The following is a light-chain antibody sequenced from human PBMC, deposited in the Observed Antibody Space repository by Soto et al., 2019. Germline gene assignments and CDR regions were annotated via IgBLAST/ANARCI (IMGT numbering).Light chain of an antibody. CDR2: DAS. CDR1: QNINNY. Sequence: EILFTQSPATLSLSPGERATLSCRASQNINNYLGWYQQRTGQAPRIVIYDASNRDTGIPVRFSGRGSGTDCTLTISRLEPEDFAIYYCQQRSSWPRTFGRGTKVDIK. V-gene: IGKV3-11*01. J-gene: IGKJ1*01. CDR3: QQRSSWPRT.